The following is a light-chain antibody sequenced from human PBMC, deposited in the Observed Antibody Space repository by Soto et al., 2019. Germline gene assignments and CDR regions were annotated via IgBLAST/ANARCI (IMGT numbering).Light chain of an antibody. CDR3: CSYAGSSAVV. CDR2: EGS. J-gene: IGLJ2*01. CDR1: SSDVGSYKF. Sequence: QSVLTQPASVSGXXXXSITXXXXXTSSDVGSYKFVSWYQQHPGKAPKLMIYEGSKRPSGVSNRFSGSKSGNTASLTISGLQAEDEADYYCCSYAGSSAVVFGGGTKLTVL. V-gene: IGLV2-23*01.